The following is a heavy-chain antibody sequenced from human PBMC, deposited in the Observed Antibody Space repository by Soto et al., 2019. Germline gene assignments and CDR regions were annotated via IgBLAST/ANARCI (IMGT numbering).Heavy chain of an antibody. J-gene: IGHJ6*02. CDR2: IQDRGST. D-gene: IGHD3-3*01. V-gene: IGHV4-39*01. CDR1: DDSITSGAYY. Sequence: SETLSLTCTVSDDSITSGAYYWGLIRQPPGKGLEWIGTIQDRGSTYSNPSLKSRVTMSLATSKNQYSLRLSSVTAADTAVYVCARGSVDSPLEWLFTPNYGMDGWGQGTTVTVSS. CDR3: ARGSVDSPLEWLFTPNYGMDG.